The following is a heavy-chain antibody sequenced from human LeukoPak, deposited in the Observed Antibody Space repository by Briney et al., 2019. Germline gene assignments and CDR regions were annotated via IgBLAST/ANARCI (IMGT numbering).Heavy chain of an antibody. V-gene: IGHV3-30*04. Sequence: GRSLRLSCAASGFTFSSYAMHWVRQAPGNGLEWVAVISYDGSNKYYADSVKGRFTISRDNSKNTLYLQMNSLRAEDTAVYYCARGPRLMVRGVLGGYWGQGTLVTVSS. D-gene: IGHD3-10*01. CDR3: ARGPRLMVRGVLGGY. CDR1: GFTFSSYA. J-gene: IGHJ4*02. CDR2: ISYDGSNK.